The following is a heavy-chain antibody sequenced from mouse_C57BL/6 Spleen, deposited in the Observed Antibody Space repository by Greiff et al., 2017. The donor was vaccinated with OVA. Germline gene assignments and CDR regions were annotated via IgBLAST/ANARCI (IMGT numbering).Heavy chain of an antibody. J-gene: IGHJ2*01. CDR3: ARPRGYGDFDY. CDR1: GFTFSDYG. Sequence: EVKLMESGGGLVKPGGSLKLSCAASGFTFSDYGMHWVRQAPEKGLEWVAYISSGSSTIYYADTVKGRFTISRDNAKNTLFLQMTSLRSEDTAMYYCARPRGYGDFDYWGQGTTLTVSS. V-gene: IGHV5-17*01. CDR2: ISSGSSTI. D-gene: IGHD2-2*01.